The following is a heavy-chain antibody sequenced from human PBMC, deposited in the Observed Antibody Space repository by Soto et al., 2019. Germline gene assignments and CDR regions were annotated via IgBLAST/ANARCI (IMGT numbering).Heavy chain of an antibody. D-gene: IGHD6-13*01. CDR2: INPNSGGT. CDR3: ARVGRIAAAGTNNWFDP. Sequence: QVQLVQSGAEVKKPGASVKVSCKASGYTFTGYYMHWVRQAPGQGLEWMGWINPNSGGTNYAQKFQGWVTMTRDTSISKAYMELSRLRSDDTAVYYCARVGRIAAAGTNNWFDPWGQGTLVTVSS. J-gene: IGHJ5*02. V-gene: IGHV1-2*04. CDR1: GYTFTGYY.